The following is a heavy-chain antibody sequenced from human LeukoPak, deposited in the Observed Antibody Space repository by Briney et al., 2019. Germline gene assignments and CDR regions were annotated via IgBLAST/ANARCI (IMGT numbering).Heavy chain of an antibody. CDR3: AKGRVPSDDYGDYAGYGMDV. CDR1: GFTFSSYA. J-gene: IGHJ6*02. Sequence: GGSLRLSCAASGFTFSSYAMSWVRQAPGKGLEWVSAISGSGGSTYYADPVKGRFTISRDNSKNTLYLQMNSLRAEDTAVYYCAKGRVPSDDYGDYAGYGMDVWGQGTTVTVSS. D-gene: IGHD4-17*01. CDR2: ISGSGGST. V-gene: IGHV3-23*01.